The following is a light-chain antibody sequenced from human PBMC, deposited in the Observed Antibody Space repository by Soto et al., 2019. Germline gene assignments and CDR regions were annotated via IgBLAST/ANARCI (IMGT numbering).Light chain of an antibody. CDR2: DVS. Sequence: QSVLTQPASVSGSPGQSITLSCTGTSSDVGGYNYVSWYQQHPGKAPKFMIYDVSNRPSGVSTRFSGSKSGNTASLTISGLQAEEEADYYCNSYTTSNTRQIVFGTGTKVTVL. CDR3: NSYTTSNTRQIV. CDR1: SSDVGGYNY. J-gene: IGLJ1*01. V-gene: IGLV2-14*01.